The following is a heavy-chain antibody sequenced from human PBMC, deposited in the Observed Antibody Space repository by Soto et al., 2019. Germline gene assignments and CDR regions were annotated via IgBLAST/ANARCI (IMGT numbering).Heavy chain of an antibody. Sequence: GESLKISCKGSGYSFTSYWSGWVRQMPGKGLEWMGIIYPGDSDTRYSPSFQGQVTISADKSISTAYLQWSSLKASDTATYYCARIPGCGEYYYYGMDVWGQGTTVTVSS. CDR3: ARIPGCGEYYYYGMDV. D-gene: IGHD5-18*01. CDR1: GYSFTSYW. J-gene: IGHJ6*02. CDR2: IYPGDSDT. V-gene: IGHV5-51*01.